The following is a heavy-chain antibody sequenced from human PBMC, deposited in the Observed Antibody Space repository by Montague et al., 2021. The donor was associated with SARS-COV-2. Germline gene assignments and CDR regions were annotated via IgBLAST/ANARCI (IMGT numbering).Heavy chain of an antibody. CDR2: ISYDGSNA. Sequence: SLRLSCAASGFTFSSYTMHWVRQAPGKGLEWVAIISYDGSNAYYADSVKGRFTVSRDNSKRTLYLEMDGPRAEDTAVYYCAREGALVDTPMMAFDYWGQGTLVTVSS. CDR1: GFTFSSYT. J-gene: IGHJ4*02. CDR3: AREGALVDTPMMAFDY. V-gene: IGHV3-30*04. D-gene: IGHD5-18*01.